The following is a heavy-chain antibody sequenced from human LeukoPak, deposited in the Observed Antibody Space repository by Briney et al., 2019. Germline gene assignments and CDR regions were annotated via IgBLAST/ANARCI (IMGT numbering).Heavy chain of an antibody. V-gene: IGHV3-30*02. Sequence: GGSPRLSCAASGLTFSSYGMHWVRQAPGKGLEWVAFIRYDGSNKYYADSVKGRFTISRDNSKNTLYLQMNSLRAEDTAVYYCAKGRDDFWSGYYSFDYWGQGTLVTVSS. CDR3: AKGRDDFWSGYYSFDY. D-gene: IGHD3-3*01. J-gene: IGHJ4*02. CDR1: GLTFSSYG. CDR2: IRYDGSNK.